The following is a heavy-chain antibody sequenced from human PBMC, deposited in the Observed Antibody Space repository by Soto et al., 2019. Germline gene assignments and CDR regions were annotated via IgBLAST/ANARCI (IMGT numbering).Heavy chain of an antibody. CDR3: AHRGYMYGNWDHGYFDY. Sequence: QITLKESGPTRVRPTQTLALTCTFSGFSLTTSGVGVGWIRKTPGKVLEWLAVIYWDDDKRYSPSLKSRLTITKDTSKNQVVLTMADMDPVDTATYFCAHRGYMYGNWDHGYFDYWGQGTLVTVSS. D-gene: IGHD5-18*01. V-gene: IGHV2-5*02. CDR2: IYWDDDK. J-gene: IGHJ4*02. CDR1: GFSLTTSGVG.